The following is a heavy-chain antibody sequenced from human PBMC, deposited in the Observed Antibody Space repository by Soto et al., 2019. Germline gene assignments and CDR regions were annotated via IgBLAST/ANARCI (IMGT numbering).Heavy chain of an antibody. CDR2: ISSSSNTI. CDR1: GFTFSSYS. J-gene: IGHJ2*01. V-gene: IGHV3-48*01. CDR3: AKEPVGPDWYFDL. Sequence: PGGSLRLSCAASGFTFSSYSMNWVRQAPGKGLQWISYISSSSNTIYYADSVKGRFTISRDYAKNSLYLQMNSLRAEDTAVYNCAKEPVGPDWYFDLWGRGTLVTVSS.